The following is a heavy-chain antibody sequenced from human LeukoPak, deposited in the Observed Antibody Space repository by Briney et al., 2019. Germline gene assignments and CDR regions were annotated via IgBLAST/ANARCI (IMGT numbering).Heavy chain of an antibody. J-gene: IGHJ4*02. D-gene: IGHD2/OR15-2a*01. CDR3: VKDQSGIRFAH. V-gene: IGHV3-23*01. Sequence: GGSLRLSCAASGFTFSSYGMSWVRQAPGKGLEWVSAISGSGGSTYYADSVKGRFTISRDNSKNTLDLQMNSLRAADTAVYYCVKDQSGIRFAHWGQGTLVTVSS. CDR2: ISGSGGST. CDR1: GFTFSSYG.